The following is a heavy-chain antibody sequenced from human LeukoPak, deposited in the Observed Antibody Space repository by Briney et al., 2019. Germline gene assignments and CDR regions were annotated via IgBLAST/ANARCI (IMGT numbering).Heavy chain of an antibody. CDR1: GFPFDDYG. V-gene: IGHV3-9*01. D-gene: IGHD2-21*02. CDR3: ARGDWSGPYCGGDCFGFDP. J-gene: IGHJ5*02. Sequence: GGSLRLSCVASGFPFDDYGMFWVRQRPGKGLEWVSSISWNSGIIDYADSVKGRFTISRDNAKNSLYLQMNSLRVEDTAVYYCARGDWSGPYCGGDCFGFDPWGQGTLVTVSS. CDR2: ISWNSGII.